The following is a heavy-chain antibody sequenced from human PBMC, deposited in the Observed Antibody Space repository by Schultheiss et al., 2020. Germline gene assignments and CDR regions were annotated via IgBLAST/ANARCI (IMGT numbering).Heavy chain of an antibody. CDR1: GFTFSSYS. V-gene: IGHV3-21*01. D-gene: IGHD6-13*01. J-gene: IGHJ6*02. CDR3: AREVDWYSSSWYDLTGTDGMDV. Sequence: GESLKISCAASGFTFSSYSMNWVRQAPGKGLEWVSSISSSSSYIYYADSVKGRFTISRDNAKNSLYLQMNSLRAEDTAVYYCAREVDWYSSSWYDLTGTDGMDVWGQGTTVNVSS. CDR2: ISSSSSYI.